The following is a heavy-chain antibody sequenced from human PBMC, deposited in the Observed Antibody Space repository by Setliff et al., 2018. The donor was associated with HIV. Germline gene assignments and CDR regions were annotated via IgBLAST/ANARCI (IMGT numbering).Heavy chain of an antibody. Sequence: LSLTCTVSGGSISSSSYYWGWIRQPPGKGLEWVTVISYDGSYKNYADSVKGRFTISRDNSKNTVFVQMNSLRADDTATYYCVRDLTTIVTRKVFDFWGQGTMVTVSS. CDR2: ISYDGSYK. CDR1: GGSISSSS. J-gene: IGHJ3*01. CDR3: VRDLTTIVTRKVFDF. D-gene: IGHD4-4*01. V-gene: IGHV3-30*03.